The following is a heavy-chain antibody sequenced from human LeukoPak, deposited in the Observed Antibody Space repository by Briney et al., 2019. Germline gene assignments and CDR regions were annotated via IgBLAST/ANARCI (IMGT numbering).Heavy chain of an antibody. Sequence: PSETLSLTCTVSGGSISSSSYYWGWIRQPPGKGLEWNGSIYYSGSTYYNPSLKSRVTISVDTSKNQFSLKLSSVTAADTAVYYCARGLGYYDSSGYYYFDYWGQGTLVTVSS. CDR2: IYYSGST. CDR3: ARGLGYYDSSGYYYFDY. D-gene: IGHD3-22*01. CDR1: GGSISSSSYY. V-gene: IGHV4-39*01. J-gene: IGHJ4*02.